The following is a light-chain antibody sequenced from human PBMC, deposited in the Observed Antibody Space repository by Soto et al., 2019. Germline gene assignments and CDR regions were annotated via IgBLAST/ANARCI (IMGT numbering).Light chain of an antibody. J-gene: IGLJ2*01. Sequence: QSVLTQPPSVSEAPRQRVTISCSGSSSNIGNNAVNWYQQLPGKAPKLLIYYDDLLPSGVSDRFAGSKSGTSASLAISGLQSEDEADYYCAAWDDSLNGVVFVGGTKLTVL. CDR1: SSNIGNNA. CDR2: YDD. V-gene: IGLV1-36*01. CDR3: AAWDDSLNGVV.